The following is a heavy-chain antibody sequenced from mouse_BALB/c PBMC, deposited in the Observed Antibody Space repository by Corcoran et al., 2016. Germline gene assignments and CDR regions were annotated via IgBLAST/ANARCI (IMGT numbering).Heavy chain of an antibody. CDR2: INSDGSAI. J-gene: IGHJ1*01. Sequence: EVQLLETGGGLVQPGGSRGLSCEGSGFTFSGFWMSWVRQTPGKTLEWIGDINSDGSAINYAPSIKDRFTIFRDNDKSTLYLQMGNVRSEDTATYFCMRYGNYWYFDFWGAGTTVTVSS. CDR1: GFTFSGFW. CDR3: MRYGNYWYFDF. D-gene: IGHD2-1*01. V-gene: IGHV11-2*02.